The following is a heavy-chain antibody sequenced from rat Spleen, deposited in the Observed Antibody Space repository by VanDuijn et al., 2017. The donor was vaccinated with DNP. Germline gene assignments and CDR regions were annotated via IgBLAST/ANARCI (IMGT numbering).Heavy chain of an antibody. J-gene: IGHJ4*01. CDR1: GFSLTSYD. D-gene: IGHD1-10*01. CDR3: ARSGVYRSYALDV. V-gene: IGHV2-27*01. Sequence: QVQLKESGPGLVQPSQTLSLTCTVSGFSLTSYDVHWVRQPPEKGLEWMGRIQNSGVTNYNSALASRLSINRDTSKGQVFLKMDSVQTEDTAMYFCARSGVYRSYALDVWGQGTSVTVSS. CDR2: IQNSGVT.